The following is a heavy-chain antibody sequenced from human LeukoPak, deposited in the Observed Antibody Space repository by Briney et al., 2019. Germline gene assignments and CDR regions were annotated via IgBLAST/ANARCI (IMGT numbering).Heavy chain of an antibody. V-gene: IGHV4-30-2*01. Sequence: SEPLSLTCAVSGGSISSGGYSWSWIRQPPGKGLEWIGYIYHSGSTYYNPSLKSRVTISVDRSKNQFSLKLSSVTAADTAVYYCAKYDFWSGYLFGGQGTLVTVCS. CDR2: IYHSGST. J-gene: IGHJ4*02. CDR3: AKYDFWSGYLF. CDR1: GGSISSGGYS. D-gene: IGHD3-3*01.